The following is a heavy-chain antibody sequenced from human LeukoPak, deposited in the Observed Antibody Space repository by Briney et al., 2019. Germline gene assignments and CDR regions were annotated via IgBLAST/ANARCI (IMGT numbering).Heavy chain of an antibody. CDR1: GYPFTSYG. CDR3: ARDKDYYYDSSGYYYCPIDY. D-gene: IGHD3-22*01. Sequence: ASMKISCTASGYPFTSYGISWVRQAPGQGLEWMGWISAYNGNINYAQNFQDRLTMTKDTSANTAYMELRSLRSDDTAVYYCARDKDYYYDSSGYYYCPIDYWGQGTLVTVSA. J-gene: IGHJ4*02. CDR2: ISAYNGNI. V-gene: IGHV1-18*01.